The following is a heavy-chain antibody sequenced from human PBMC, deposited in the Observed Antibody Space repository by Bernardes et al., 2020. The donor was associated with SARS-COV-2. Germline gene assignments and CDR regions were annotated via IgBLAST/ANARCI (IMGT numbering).Heavy chain of an antibody. J-gene: IGHJ4*02. V-gene: IGHV3-74*01. CDR2: ISGDGSRT. CDR3: VKEAAETAYGDF. D-gene: IGHD6-13*01. Sequence: GGSLRLSCAASGFTFSDFWMHWVLQTPGKGLVWVSRISGDGSRTDYADSVKGRFTISRDNSKNTLYLQMNTLRADDTAVYFCVKEAAETAYGDFWGQGILVTVAS. CDR1: GFTFSDFW.